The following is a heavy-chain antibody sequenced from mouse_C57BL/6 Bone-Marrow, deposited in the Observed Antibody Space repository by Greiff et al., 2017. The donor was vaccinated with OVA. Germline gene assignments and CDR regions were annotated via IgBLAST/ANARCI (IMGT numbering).Heavy chain of an antibody. J-gene: IGHJ4*01. CDR2: FNYDGSST. V-gene: IGHV5-16*01. Sequence: EVKLVESEGGLVQPGSSMKLSCTASGFTFSDYYMAWVRQVPEKGLEWVANFNYDGSSTYYLDSLKSRFIISRDNAKNILYLQMSSLKSEDTATYYCARLGYYGSSSYYYAMDYWGQGTSVTVSS. CDR1: GFTFSDYY. CDR3: ARLGYYGSSSYYYAMDY. D-gene: IGHD1-1*01.